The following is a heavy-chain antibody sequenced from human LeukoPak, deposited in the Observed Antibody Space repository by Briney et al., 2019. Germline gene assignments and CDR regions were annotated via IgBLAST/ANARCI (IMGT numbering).Heavy chain of an antibody. J-gene: IGHJ3*02. D-gene: IGHD5-12*01. CDR2: ISWDGGST. Sequence: GGSLRLSCAASGFTFDDYAMHWVRQAPGKGLEWVSLISWDGGSTYYADSVKGRFTISRDNSKNSLYLQMNSLRAEDTALYYCARDSGYAFDIWGQGTMVTVSS. CDR1: GFTFDDYA. V-gene: IGHV3-43D*03. CDR3: ARDSGYAFDI.